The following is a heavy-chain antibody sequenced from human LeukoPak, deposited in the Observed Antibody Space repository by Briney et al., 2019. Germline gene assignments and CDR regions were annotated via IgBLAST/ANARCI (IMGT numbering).Heavy chain of an antibody. CDR1: GGSISSYY. CDR2: IYTSGST. Sequence: SETLSLTCTVSGGSISSYYWSWLRQPAGKGLEWIGRIYTSGSTNYDPSLKSRVTMSVDTSKNQFSLKLSSVTAADTAVYYCARDRWGHCSSTSCYEYYYYGMDVWGQGTTVTVSS. CDR3: ARDRWGHCSSTSCYEYYYYGMDV. D-gene: IGHD2-2*01. J-gene: IGHJ6*02. V-gene: IGHV4-4*07.